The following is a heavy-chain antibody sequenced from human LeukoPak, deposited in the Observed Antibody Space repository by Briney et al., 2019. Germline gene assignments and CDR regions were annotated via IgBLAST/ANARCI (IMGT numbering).Heavy chain of an antibody. CDR2: IKSDGSNT. V-gene: IGHV3-74*01. J-gene: IGHJ3*02. CDR1: GFIFSSYW. Sequence: PGGSLRLSCAASGFIFSSYWMHWVRQAPGKGLVWVSRIKSDGSNTNCADSVKGRFTISRDNAKNTLYLQMNSLRAEDTAVYYCARRGAVADAFDIWGQGTMVTVSS. D-gene: IGHD4-23*01. CDR3: ARRGAVADAFDI.